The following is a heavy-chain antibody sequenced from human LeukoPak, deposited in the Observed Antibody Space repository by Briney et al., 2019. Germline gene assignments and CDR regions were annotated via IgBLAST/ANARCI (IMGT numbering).Heavy chain of an antibody. J-gene: IGHJ6*03. Sequence: GGSLRLSCAASGFTLSSYAMSWVRQAPGKGLEWVSAIRGSGDRTHYADSVKGRFTISRDNSKNTLYLQMNSLRAEDTAVYYCAKSSENYYYYYMDVWGKGTTVTISS. CDR3: AKSSENYYYYYMDV. CDR2: IRGSGDRT. V-gene: IGHV3-23*01. CDR1: GFTLSSYA.